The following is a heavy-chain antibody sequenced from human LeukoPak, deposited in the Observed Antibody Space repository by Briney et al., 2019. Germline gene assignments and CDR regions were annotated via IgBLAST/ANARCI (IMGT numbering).Heavy chain of an antibody. Sequence: GGSLRLSCAASGFTLSRNYMSWVRQAPGKGLEWVSVIYSDGRTYYADSVKGRFTIPRDNSKNTLSLRVNSLTAEDTAVYYCATSASSVRGSDYWGQGTLVTVSS. D-gene: IGHD3-10*01. CDR1: GFTLSRNY. J-gene: IGHJ4*02. CDR3: ATSASSVRGSDY. CDR2: IYSDGRT. V-gene: IGHV3-53*01.